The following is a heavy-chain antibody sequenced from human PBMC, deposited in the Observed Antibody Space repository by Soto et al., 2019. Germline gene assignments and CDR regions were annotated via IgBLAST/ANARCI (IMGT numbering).Heavy chain of an antibody. CDR1: GGSFSGYY. CDR2: INHSGST. J-gene: IGHJ4*02. Sequence: PSQTLSLTCAVYGGSFSGYYWSWIRQPPGKGLEWIGEINHSGSTNCNPSLKSRVTISVDTSKNQFSLKLSSVTVADTAVYYCAGGLESGGYYDYWGQGTLVTV. CDR3: AGGLESGGYYDY. D-gene: IGHD2-15*01. V-gene: IGHV4-34*01.